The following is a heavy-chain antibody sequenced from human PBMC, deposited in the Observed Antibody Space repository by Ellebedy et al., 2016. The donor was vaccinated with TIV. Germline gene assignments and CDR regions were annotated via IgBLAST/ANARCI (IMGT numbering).Heavy chain of an antibody. Sequence: ASVKVSCKASGYTFSNHDLNWVRQATGQGLEWMGWMNPNSGNTGYAQKFQGRVTFTRDPSISTAYMELSRLRSDDTAVYYCARETDLVVAARVFDYWGQGTLVTVSS. CDR3: ARETDLVVAARVFDY. D-gene: IGHD2-15*01. CDR1: GYTFSNHD. J-gene: IGHJ4*02. CDR2: MNPNSGNT. V-gene: IGHV1-8*03.